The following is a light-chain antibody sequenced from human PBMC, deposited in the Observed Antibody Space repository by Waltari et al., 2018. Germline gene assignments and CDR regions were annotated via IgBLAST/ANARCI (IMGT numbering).Light chain of an antibody. Sequence: YELTQPPSVSVSPGQTASITCSGDNLEDKYVCWYQQKAGQSPVLVIHQGSRRPSRIPERFSGSTSGNTATLTSSGTQAMDEADYYRQAWDSSTDVVFGGGTRLTVL. CDR1: NLEDKY. CDR3: QAWDSSTDVV. CDR2: QGS. V-gene: IGLV3-1*01. J-gene: IGLJ2*01.